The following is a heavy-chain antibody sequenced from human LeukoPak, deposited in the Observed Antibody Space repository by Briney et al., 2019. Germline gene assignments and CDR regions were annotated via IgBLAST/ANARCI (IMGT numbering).Heavy chain of an antibody. CDR2: INPNSGGT. CDR1: GYTFTGYY. J-gene: IGHJ4*02. CDR3: ARGARDNWNPIDY. Sequence: ASVKVSCKASGYTFTGYYMHWARQAPGQGLEWMGWINPNSGGTNYAQKFQGRVTMTRDTSISTAYMELSRLRSDDTAVYYCARGARDNWNPIDYWGQGTLVTVSS. D-gene: IGHD1-20*01. V-gene: IGHV1-2*02.